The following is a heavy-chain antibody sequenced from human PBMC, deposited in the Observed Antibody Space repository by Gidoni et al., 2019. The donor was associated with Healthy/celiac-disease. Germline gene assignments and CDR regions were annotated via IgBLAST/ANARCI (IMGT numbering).Heavy chain of an antibody. CDR2: IYYSGST. V-gene: IGHV4-39*07. D-gene: IGHD4-17*01. CDR1: GGSISSSSYY. CDR3: SRAGGGYGGIFDY. Sequence: QLQLQESGPGLVKPSETLSLTCTVSGGSISSSSYYWGWIRQPPGKGLEWIGGIYYSGSTYYNPSLKSRVTISVDTPKTQFSLKLSSVTAADTAVYYCSRAGGGYGGIFDYWGQGTLVTVSS. J-gene: IGHJ4*02.